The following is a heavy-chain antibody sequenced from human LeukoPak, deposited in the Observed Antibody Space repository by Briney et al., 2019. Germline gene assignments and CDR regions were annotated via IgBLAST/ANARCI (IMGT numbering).Heavy chain of an antibody. CDR2: ISSSSSYI. CDR1: GFTFSSYS. J-gene: IGHJ3*02. CDR3: ARDLKAYCGGDCYLGGAFDI. Sequence: GGSLRLSCAASGFTFSSYSMNWVRQAPGKGLEWVSSISSSSSYIYYADSVKGRFTISRDNAKNSLYLQMNSLRAEDTAVYYCARDLKAYCGGDCYLGGAFDIWGQGTMVTVSS. V-gene: IGHV3-21*01. D-gene: IGHD2-21*01.